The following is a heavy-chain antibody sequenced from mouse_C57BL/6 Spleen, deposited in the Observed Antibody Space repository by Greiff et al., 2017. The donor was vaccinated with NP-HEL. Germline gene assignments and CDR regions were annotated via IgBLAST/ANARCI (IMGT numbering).Heavy chain of an antibody. CDR1: GFTFSDYG. J-gene: IGHJ3*01. V-gene: IGHV5-15*01. CDR2: ISNLAYSI. CDR3: ASSYGSSLAWFAY. Sequence: EVKLMESGGGLVQPGGSLKLSCAASGFTFSDYGMAWVRQAPRKGPEWVAFISNLAYSIYYDDTVNGRFTMSRENAKNTLYLEMSSLRSEDTAMYYCASSYGSSLAWFAYWGQGTLVTVSA. D-gene: IGHD1-1*01.